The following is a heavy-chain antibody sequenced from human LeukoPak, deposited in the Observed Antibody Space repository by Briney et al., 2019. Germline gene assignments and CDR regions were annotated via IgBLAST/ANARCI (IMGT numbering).Heavy chain of an antibody. J-gene: IGHJ6*03. V-gene: IGHV4-34*01. CDR3: ARAGWYCSSTSCYVHRYYYYMDV. CDR1: GGSISSYY. Sequence: SETLSLTCTVSGGSISSYYWSWIRQPPGKGLEWIGEINHSGSTNYNPSLKSRVTISVDTSKNQFSLKLSSVTAADTAVYYCARAGWYCSSTSCYVHRYYYYMDVWGKGTTVTVSS. CDR2: INHSGST. D-gene: IGHD2-2*01.